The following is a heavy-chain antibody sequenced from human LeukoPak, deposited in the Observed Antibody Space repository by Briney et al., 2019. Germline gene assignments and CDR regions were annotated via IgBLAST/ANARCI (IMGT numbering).Heavy chain of an antibody. V-gene: IGHV1-2*02. D-gene: IGHD2-2*02. CDR2: IKPNSGGT. Sequence: GASVKVSCKASGYTFTGYYIHWVRQAPGQGLEWMGWIKPNSGGTNYAQKFQGRVTITADESTSTAYMELSSLRSEDTAVYYCARDSLYRPFDYWGQGTLVTVSS. J-gene: IGHJ4*02. CDR3: ARDSLYRPFDY. CDR1: GYTFTGYY.